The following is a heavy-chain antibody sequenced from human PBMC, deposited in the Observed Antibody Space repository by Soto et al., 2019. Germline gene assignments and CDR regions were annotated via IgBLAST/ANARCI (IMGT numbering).Heavy chain of an antibody. CDR1: GGSISSSNW. Sequence: SETLSLTCAVSGGSISSSNWWSWVRQPPGKGLEWIGEIYHSGSTNYNPSLKSRVTISVDKSKNQFSLKLSSVTAADTAVYYCARDPLRRRTSGWYRYFDYWGQGTLVTVSS. CDR3: ARDPLRRRTSGWYRYFDY. D-gene: IGHD6-19*01. V-gene: IGHV4-4*02. CDR2: IYHSGST. J-gene: IGHJ4*02.